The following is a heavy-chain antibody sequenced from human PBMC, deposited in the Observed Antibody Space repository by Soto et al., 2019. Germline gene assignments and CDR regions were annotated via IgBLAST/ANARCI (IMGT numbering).Heavy chain of an antibody. CDR1: GYNFSNHW. Sequence: GEPLQLSCTGSGYNFSNHWIGWVSQLPGKGLEWMGVIFPGDSDTRYSPSFQGQVTISADKSIITAYLHWSSLRAADTAMYYCARGYCTSISCYSTFSYWAQGTLVTVSS. CDR3: ARGYCTSISCYSTFSY. J-gene: IGHJ4*01. D-gene: IGHD2-2*01. CDR2: IFPGDSDT. V-gene: IGHV5-51*01.